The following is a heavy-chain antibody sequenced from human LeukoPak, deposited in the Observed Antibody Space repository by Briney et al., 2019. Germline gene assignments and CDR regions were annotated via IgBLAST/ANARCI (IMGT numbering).Heavy chain of an antibody. CDR2: IKTDGSET. CDR3: ARTGKFDS. CDR1: GFTFSNYW. J-gene: IGHJ5*01. Sequence: GGSLRLSCAASGFTFSNYWMNWVRQAPGKGLEWVANIKTDGSETYYVDSVKGRLTISRDNAKNSVYLQMNSLRAEDTAIYYCARTGKFDSWGQGTLVTVSA. V-gene: IGHV3-7*05.